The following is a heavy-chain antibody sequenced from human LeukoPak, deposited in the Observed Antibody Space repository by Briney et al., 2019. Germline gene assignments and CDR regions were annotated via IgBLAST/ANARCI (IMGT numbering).Heavy chain of an antibody. Sequence: PGRSLRLSCAASGFTFDDYAVHWVRQAPGKGLEWVSGISWNSGSIGYADSVKGRFTISRDNAKNSLYLQMNSLRAEDMALYYCAKEGPRGYCSSTSCIDWYFDLWGRGTLVTVSS. CDR3: AKEGPRGYCSSTSCIDWYFDL. D-gene: IGHD2-2*01. CDR2: ISWNSGSI. V-gene: IGHV3-9*03. J-gene: IGHJ2*01. CDR1: GFTFDDYA.